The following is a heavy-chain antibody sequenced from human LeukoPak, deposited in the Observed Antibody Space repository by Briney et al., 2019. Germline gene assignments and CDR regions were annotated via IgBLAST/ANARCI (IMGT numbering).Heavy chain of an antibody. CDR2: IYHSGRT. J-gene: IGHJ6*03. CDR1: GDSLSSNKW. Sequence: PSETLSLTCVVSGDSLSSNKWWNWVRKPPGKGLERIGEIYHSGRTNFNPSLKSRVTISVDTSKNQFSLKLSSVTAADTAMYYCAREQQLVGYYYYMDVWGKGTTVTVSS. CDR3: AREQQLVGYYYYMDV. D-gene: IGHD6-13*01. V-gene: IGHV4-4*02.